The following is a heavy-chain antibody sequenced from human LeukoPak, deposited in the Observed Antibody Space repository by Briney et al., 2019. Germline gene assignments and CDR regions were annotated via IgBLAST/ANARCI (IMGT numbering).Heavy chain of an antibody. J-gene: IGHJ2*01. CDR2: ISSGSYI. Sequence: PGGSLRLSCAASGFTFSTFGMIWVRQAPGKGLDWVSSISSGSYIYYADAVKARFTISRDNARNSLYLQMNSLRADDTAVYYCARLMLIAVGNWYFDLWGRGTLVTVSS. CDR3: ARLMLIAVGNWYFDL. CDR1: GFTFSTFG. D-gene: IGHD3-16*01. V-gene: IGHV3-21*01.